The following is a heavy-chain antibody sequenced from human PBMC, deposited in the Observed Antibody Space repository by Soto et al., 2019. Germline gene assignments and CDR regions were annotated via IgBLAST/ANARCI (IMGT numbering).Heavy chain of an antibody. CDR3: ARDYGDYRGWFDP. CDR2: IYYSGST. Sequence: QVQLQESGPGLVKPSETLSLTCTVSGGSISSYYWSWIRQPPGKGLEWIGYIYYSGSTNYNPSLKRRVTISVDTSKNQFSLKLSSVTAADTAVYYCARDYGDYRGWFDPWGQGTLVTVSS. CDR1: GGSISSYY. V-gene: IGHV4-59*01. D-gene: IGHD4-17*01. J-gene: IGHJ5*02.